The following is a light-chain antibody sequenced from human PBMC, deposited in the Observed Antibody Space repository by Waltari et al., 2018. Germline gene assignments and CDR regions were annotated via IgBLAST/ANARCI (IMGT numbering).Light chain of an antibody. CDR2: DVS. CDR1: NSDLGSYTY. CDR3: SSYTRASPLEV. Sequence: QSALTQPASVSGSPGQSITISCTGTNSDLGSYTYVAWYQHHPGKAPKLILYDVSYRPSGGSDRFSGSRSGNTASLTISGLQAEDEANYYCSSYTRASPLEVFGGGTKVTVL. V-gene: IGLV2-14*03. J-gene: IGLJ2*01.